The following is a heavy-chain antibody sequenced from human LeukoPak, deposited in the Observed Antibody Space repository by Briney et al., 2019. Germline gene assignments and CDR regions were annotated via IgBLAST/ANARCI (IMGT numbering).Heavy chain of an antibody. J-gene: IGHJ4*02. CDR3: ASLGGSSPY. CDR2: INTNTGNP. D-gene: IGHD2-15*01. Sequence: GASVKVSCKASGYTFTGYYMHWVRQAPGQGLEWMGWINTNTGNPTYAQGFTGRFVFSLDTSVSTAYLQISSLKAEDTAVYYCASLGGSSPYWGQGTLVTVSS. CDR1: GYTFTGYY. V-gene: IGHV7-4-1*02.